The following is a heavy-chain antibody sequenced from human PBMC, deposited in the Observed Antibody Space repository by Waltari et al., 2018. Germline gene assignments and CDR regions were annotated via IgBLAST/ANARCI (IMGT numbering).Heavy chain of an antibody. CDR2: IKQDGSEK. Sequence: EVHLVESGGGLVQPGGSLRLPCAASVFTFGNYWMSWVRQAPGKGLEWVANIKQDGSEKHYVDSVKGRFTISRDNAKNSLHLQMNSLRAEDTAVYYCANNGGNFGYLDYWGQGTLVTVSS. CDR3: ANNGGNFGYLDY. CDR1: VFTFGNYW. J-gene: IGHJ4*02. D-gene: IGHD2-8*01. V-gene: IGHV3-7*01.